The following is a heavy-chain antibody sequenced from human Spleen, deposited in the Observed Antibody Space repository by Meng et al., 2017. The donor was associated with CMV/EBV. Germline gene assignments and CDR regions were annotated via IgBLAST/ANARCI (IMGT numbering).Heavy chain of an antibody. CDR2: INPSGGST. CDR1: GHSVTGYY. J-gene: IGHJ3*02. V-gene: IGHV1-46*01. D-gene: IGHD1-26*01. CDR3: ARDTRGQYSADDAFDI. Sequence: ASVKVSCKASGHSVTGYYMQWVRQAPGQGLEWMGMINPSGGSTTYAQKFQGRVTMTRSTSINTAYMELYSLTSEDTAVYYCARDTRGQYSADDAFDIWGQGTMVTVSS.